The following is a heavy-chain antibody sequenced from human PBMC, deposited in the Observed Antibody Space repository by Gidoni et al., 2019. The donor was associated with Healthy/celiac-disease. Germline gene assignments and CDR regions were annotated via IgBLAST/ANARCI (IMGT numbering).Heavy chain of an antibody. D-gene: IGHD2-2*01. CDR2: IYPGDSDT. V-gene: IGHV5-51*03. Sequence: EVQLVQSGAEVKKPGESLKISCKGSGYSFTSYWIGWVRQMPGQGLEWMGIIYPGDSDTRYSPSFQGQVTISADKSISTAYLQWSSLKASDTAMYYCARRVGTVVPAAILSQQQLWSTPDDAFDIWGQGTMVTVSS. CDR1: GYSFTSYW. CDR3: ARRVGTVVPAAILSQQQLWSTPDDAFDI. J-gene: IGHJ3*02.